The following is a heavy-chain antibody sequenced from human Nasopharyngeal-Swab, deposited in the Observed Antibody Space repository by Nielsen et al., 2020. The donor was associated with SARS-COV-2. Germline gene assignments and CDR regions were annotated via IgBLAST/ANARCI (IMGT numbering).Heavy chain of an antibody. CDR2: ISGSGGST. Sequence: GESLKISCAASGFTFSSYAMSWVRQAPGKGLEWVSAISGSGGSTYYADSVKGRFTISRENSKNTLYLQMNSLRAEDTAVYYCAKVGFRSITGTSPLEYWGQGTLVTVSS. CDR1: GFTFSSYA. D-gene: IGHD1-20*01. CDR3: AKVGFRSITGTSPLEY. J-gene: IGHJ4*02. V-gene: IGHV3-23*01.